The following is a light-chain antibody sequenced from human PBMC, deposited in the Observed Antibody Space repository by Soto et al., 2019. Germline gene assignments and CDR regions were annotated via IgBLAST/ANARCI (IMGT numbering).Light chain of an antibody. CDR1: QSVSSN. V-gene: IGKV3-15*01. CDR2: VAA. J-gene: IGKJ4*01. CDR3: QQYNVWPLT. Sequence: EIVMTQSPATLSVSPGERANLSCRASQSVSSNLAWYQQKPGQTPKLLIYVAATRATGIPARFSGSGSGTEFTLTISSLQSEDFDVYYCQQYNVWPLTFGGGTKVEFK.